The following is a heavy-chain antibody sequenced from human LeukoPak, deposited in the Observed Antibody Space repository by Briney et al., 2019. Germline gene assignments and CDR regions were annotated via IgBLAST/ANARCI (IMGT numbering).Heavy chain of an antibody. V-gene: IGHV4-59*01. J-gene: IGHJ6*03. Sequence: PSETLSLTCTVSGGSISSYYWSWIRQPPGKGLEWIGYIYYSGSTNYNPSLKSRVTISVDTSKNQFSLKLSSVTAADTAVYYCARLAVAGYYYYYYYMDVWGKGTTVTVSS. CDR1: GGSISSYY. D-gene: IGHD6-19*01. CDR3: ARLAVAGYYYYYYYMDV. CDR2: IYYSGST.